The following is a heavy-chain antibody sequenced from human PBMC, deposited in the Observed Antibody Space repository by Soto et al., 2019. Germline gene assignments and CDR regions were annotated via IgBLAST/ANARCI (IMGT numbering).Heavy chain of an antibody. CDR1: GFNFSNYA. J-gene: IGHJ5*02. CDR2: ISGSGINT. D-gene: IGHD2-15*01. Sequence: EVQLLESGGGLVQPGGSLRLSCAASGFNFSNYAISWVRQAPGKGLEWVSAISGSGINTYYADSEKGRFTVSRDNSKNPVYMQVNSLRAEDTAVYYCAKVDSVVVGSNVVLWFDPWGQGTLVTVSS. V-gene: IGHV3-23*01. CDR3: AKVDSVVVGSNVVLWFDP.